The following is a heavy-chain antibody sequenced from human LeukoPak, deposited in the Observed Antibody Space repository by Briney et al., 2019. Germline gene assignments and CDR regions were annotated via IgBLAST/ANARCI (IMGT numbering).Heavy chain of an antibody. CDR3: ARHVQQLVPGNGYNYPFDY. J-gene: IGHJ4*02. D-gene: IGHD5-24*01. V-gene: IGHV4-39*01. Sequence: TSDTLSLTCTVSGGSIRNYYWGWIRQPPGKGLEWIGSIYYSGSTYYNPSLKSRVTISVDTSKNQFSLKLSSVTAADTAVYYCARHVQQLVPGNGYNYPFDYWGQGTLVTVSS. CDR1: GGSIRNYY. CDR2: IYYSGST.